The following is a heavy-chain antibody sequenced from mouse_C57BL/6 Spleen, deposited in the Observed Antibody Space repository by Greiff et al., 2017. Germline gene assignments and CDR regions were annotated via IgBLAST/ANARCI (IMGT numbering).Heavy chain of an antibody. CDR3: ARSGYYGSSPAWCAY. D-gene: IGHD1-1*01. CDR2: INPGSGGT. CDR1: GYAFTNYL. Sequence: QVQLKQSGAELVRPGTSVKVSCKASGYAFTNYLIEWVKQRPGQGLEWIGVINPGSGGTNYNEKFKGKATLTADKSSSTAYMQLSSLTSEDSAVYFCARSGYYGSSPAWCAYWGQGTLVTVSA. J-gene: IGHJ3*01. V-gene: IGHV1-54*01.